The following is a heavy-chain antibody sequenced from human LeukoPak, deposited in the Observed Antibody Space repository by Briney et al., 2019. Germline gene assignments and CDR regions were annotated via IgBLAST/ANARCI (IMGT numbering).Heavy chain of an antibody. CDR2: IYHSGST. CDR3: ARAGGHYDLNWFDP. Sequence: PSESLSLTCTVSGGSISSGGYYWSWIRQPQGLGLEWIGYIYHSGSTYYNPSLKSRVTISVDRSKNQFSLKLSSVTAADTAVYYCARAGGHYDLNWFDPWGQGTLVTVSS. J-gene: IGHJ5*02. V-gene: IGHV4-30-2*01. D-gene: IGHD3-3*01. CDR1: GGSISSGGYY.